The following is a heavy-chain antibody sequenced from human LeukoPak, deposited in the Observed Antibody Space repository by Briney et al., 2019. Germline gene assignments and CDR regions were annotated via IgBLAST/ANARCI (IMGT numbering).Heavy chain of an antibody. CDR3: ARSYRGDNWFDP. CDR1: GYTFTGYF. CDR2: INPISGVT. J-gene: IGHJ5*02. Sequence: ASVKVSCKASGYTFTGYFMHWVRQAPGQGLEWMGWINPISGVTNYAQNFQGRVTMTRDTSISTVYMELSRLRSDDTAVYYCARSYRGDNWFDPWGQGTLVTVSS. V-gene: IGHV1-2*02. D-gene: IGHD3-16*02.